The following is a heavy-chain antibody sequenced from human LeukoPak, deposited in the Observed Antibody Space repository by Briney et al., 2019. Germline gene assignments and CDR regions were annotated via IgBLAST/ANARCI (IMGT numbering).Heavy chain of an antibody. D-gene: IGHD3-22*01. CDR3: AEDGGYYYDSSGYFD. J-gene: IGHJ4*02. V-gene: IGHV3-30*18. CDR2: ISYDGSNK. CDR1: GFTFSSYG. Sequence: GRSLRLSCAASGFTFSSYGMHWVRQAPGKGLEWVAVISYDGSNKYYADSVKGRFTISRDNSKNTLYLQMNSLRAEDTAVYYCAEDGGYYYDSSGYFDWGQGTLVTVSS.